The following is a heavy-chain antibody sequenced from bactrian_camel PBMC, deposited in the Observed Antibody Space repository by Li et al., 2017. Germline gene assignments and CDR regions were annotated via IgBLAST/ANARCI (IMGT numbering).Heavy chain of an antibody. J-gene: IGHJ4*01. D-gene: IGHD3*01. Sequence: DVQLVESGGDLVQPGGSLRLSCSASGLSFTTYGMVWVRQAPGKGLEWVSGIYDDAKYYADSVKGRFTISRDNAKNTVYLEMNSLKPEDTAMYYCASATNYRCSGLSERRYEHWGQGTQVTVS. CDR1: GLSFTTYG. CDR3: ASATNYRCSGLSERRYEH. CDR2: IYDDAK. V-gene: IGHV3S10*01.